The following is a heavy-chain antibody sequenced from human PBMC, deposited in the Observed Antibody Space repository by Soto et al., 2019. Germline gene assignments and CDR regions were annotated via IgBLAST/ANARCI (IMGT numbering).Heavy chain of an antibody. CDR1: GCKFSTCA. V-gene: IGHV3-33*01. Sequence: GGSRRLSWPASGCKFSTCAMYWVRHAPXKGLEWVAVIWYDGSNKYYADSVKGRFTISRDNSKNTLYLQINSLRAEDTAVYYCARDLGGSPTGYSSGWPIDYWGQGTLVTVSS. D-gene: IGHD6-19*01. CDR3: ARDLGGSPTGYSSGWPIDY. J-gene: IGHJ4*02. CDR2: IWYDGSNK.